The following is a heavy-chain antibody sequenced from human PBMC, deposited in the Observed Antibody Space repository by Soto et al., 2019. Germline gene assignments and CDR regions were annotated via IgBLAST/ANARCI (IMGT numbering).Heavy chain of an antibody. CDR1: GGSISSGGYY. CDR3: AGYCSGGSCYTAQSDY. Sequence: QVQLQESGPGLVKPSQTLSLTCTVSGGSISSGGYYWSWIRQHPGKGLEWIGYIYYSGSTYYNPSLKSRVTISVHTSKNQFSLKLSSVTAADTAVYYCAGYCSGGSCYTAQSDYWGQGTLVTVSS. CDR2: IYYSGST. V-gene: IGHV4-31*03. D-gene: IGHD2-15*01. J-gene: IGHJ4*02.